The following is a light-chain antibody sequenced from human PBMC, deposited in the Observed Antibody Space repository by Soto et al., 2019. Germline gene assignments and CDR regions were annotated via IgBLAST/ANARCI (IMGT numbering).Light chain of an antibody. CDR2: DVS. Sequence: SGLTQPASVSGSPGQSITISCTGTSSDVGGYNYVSWYQHHPGKAPKLMIFDVSNRPSGVSNRFSGSKSGNTASLTISGLQPEDEADYYCSSYTTSNTRQIVFGTGTKVTVL. CDR3: SSYTTSNTRQIV. CDR1: SSDVGGYNY. V-gene: IGLV2-14*03. J-gene: IGLJ1*01.